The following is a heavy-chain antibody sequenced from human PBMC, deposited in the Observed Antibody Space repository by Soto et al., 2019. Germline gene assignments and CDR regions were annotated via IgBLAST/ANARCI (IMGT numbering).Heavy chain of an antibody. D-gene: IGHD3-3*01. Sequence: SETLSLTCTVSGGSISSYYWSWIRQPPGKGLEWIGYIYYSGSTNYNPSLKSRVTISVDTSKNQFSLKLSSVTAADTAVYYCARGDFWSGYFSYFDYWGQGTLVTVSS. J-gene: IGHJ4*02. CDR3: ARGDFWSGYFSYFDY. CDR1: GGSISSYY. V-gene: IGHV4-59*01. CDR2: IYYSGST.